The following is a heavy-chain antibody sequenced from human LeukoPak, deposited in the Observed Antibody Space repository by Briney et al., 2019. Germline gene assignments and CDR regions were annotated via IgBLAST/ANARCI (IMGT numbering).Heavy chain of an antibody. CDR2: ISYDGSNK. J-gene: IGHJ3*02. CDR3: ARGVGYSNPFVAFDI. D-gene: IGHD4-11*01. Sequence: GGSLRLSCAASGFTFSSYAMHWVRQAPGKGLEWVAVISYDGSNKYYADSVKGRFTISRDNSKNALYLQMNSLRAEDTAVYYCARGVGYSNPFVAFDIWGQGTMVTVSS. V-gene: IGHV3-30*04. CDR1: GFTFSSYA.